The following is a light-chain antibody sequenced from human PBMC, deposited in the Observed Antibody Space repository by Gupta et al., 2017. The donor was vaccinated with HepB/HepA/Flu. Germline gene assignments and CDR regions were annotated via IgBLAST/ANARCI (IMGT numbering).Light chain of an antibody. J-gene: IGLJ1*01. Sequence: QSVLTQPPSVSGAPGQRVTISCTGGGSNIGADFNVHWYQQVPGTAPKLLSFGTTSRPSDRFSASKSGTSASLAITGLQPEDEADYYCQSYDSSLKDYVFGTGTRVTVL. CDR2: GTT. V-gene: IGLV1-40*01. CDR1: GSNIGADFN. CDR3: QSYDSSLKDYV.